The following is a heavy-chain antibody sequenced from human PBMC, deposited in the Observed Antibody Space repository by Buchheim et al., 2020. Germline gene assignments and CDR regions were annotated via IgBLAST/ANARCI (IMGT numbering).Heavy chain of an antibody. V-gene: IGHV3-30*04. Sequence: QVQLVESGGGVVQPGRSLRLSCAASGFTFSSYAMHWVRQAPGKGLEWVAVISYDGSNKYYADSVKGRFTISRDNSKNTLYLQMNSLRAEDTAVYYCARVNPYYYYGMDVWGQGTT. J-gene: IGHJ6*02. CDR3: ARVNPYYYYGMDV. CDR2: ISYDGSNK. CDR1: GFTFSSYA.